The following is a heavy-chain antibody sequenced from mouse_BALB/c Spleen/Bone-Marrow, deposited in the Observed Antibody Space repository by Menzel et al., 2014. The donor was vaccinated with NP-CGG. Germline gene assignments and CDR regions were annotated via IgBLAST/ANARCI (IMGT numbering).Heavy chain of an antibody. J-gene: IGHJ4*01. CDR3: ARGEDYDDYYAMDY. CDR2: IWGDGST. Sequence: QVQLKESGPGLVAPSQSLSITCTVSGFSLTGYGVNWVRQPPGKGLEWLGMIWGDGSTDYNSALRSRLSISKDNSKSQVFLKMNSLQTDDTARYYCARGEDYDDYYAMDYWVKEPQSPSPQ. D-gene: IGHD2-4*01. V-gene: IGHV2-6-7*01. CDR1: GFSLTGYG.